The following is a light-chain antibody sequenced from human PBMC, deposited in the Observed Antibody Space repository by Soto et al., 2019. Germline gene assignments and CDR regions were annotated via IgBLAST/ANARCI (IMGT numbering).Light chain of an antibody. J-gene: IGLJ1*01. CDR2: EGS. V-gene: IGLV2-23*01. Sequence: QSALTQPASVSGSPGQSITISCTGTSSDIGSYNLVSWYQQHPGKPPKLMIYEGSKRPSGVSNRFSGSKSGNTASLTISGLQAEDEADYYCCSYAGASTSYVFGTGTKVTVL. CDR3: CSYAGASTSYV. CDR1: SSDIGSYNL.